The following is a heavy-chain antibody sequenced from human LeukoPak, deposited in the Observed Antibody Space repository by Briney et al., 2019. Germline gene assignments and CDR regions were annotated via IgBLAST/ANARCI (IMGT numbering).Heavy chain of an antibody. CDR1: GFTFSSYA. V-gene: IGHV3-30*04. CDR3: ARDHLYSSSWYYYYYGMDV. D-gene: IGHD6-13*01. CDR2: ISYDGSNK. Sequence: PGGSLRLSCAASGFTFSSYAMHWVRQAPGKGLEWVAVISYDGSNKYYADSVKGRFTISRDNSKNTLYLQMNNLRAEDTAVYYCARDHLYSSSWYYYYYGMDVWGQGTTVTVSS. J-gene: IGHJ6*02.